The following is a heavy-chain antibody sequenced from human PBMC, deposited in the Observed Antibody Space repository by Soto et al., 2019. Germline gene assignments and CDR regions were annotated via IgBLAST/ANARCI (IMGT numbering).Heavy chain of an antibody. J-gene: IGHJ6*02. CDR1: GYSFTSHW. D-gene: IGHD2-8*02. V-gene: IGHV5-10-1*01. CDR3: ARHTDNYYYGMDV. CDR2: IDPSDSYT. Sequence: GESLKISCKGSGYSFTSHWISWVRQMPGKGLEWMGRIDPSDSYTNYSPSFQGHVTISADKSISTVYLQWSSLKASDTAMYYCARHTDNYYYGMDVWGQGTTVTVSS.